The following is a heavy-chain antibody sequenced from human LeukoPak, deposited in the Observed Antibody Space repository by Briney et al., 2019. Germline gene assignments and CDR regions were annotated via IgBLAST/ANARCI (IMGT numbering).Heavy chain of an antibody. CDR2: ISASGGNI. Sequence: PGGPLRLSCEASGFPLSSYSINWVRQAPGKGLEWVSYISASGGNIYYLDSVKGRFTVSRDNARKSLFLQMNNARVEDTAFYYCVRVKGTYFDYWGQGALVTVSS. J-gene: IGHJ4*02. CDR1: GFPLSSYS. D-gene: IGHD1-1*01. V-gene: IGHV3-48*01. CDR3: VRVKGTYFDY.